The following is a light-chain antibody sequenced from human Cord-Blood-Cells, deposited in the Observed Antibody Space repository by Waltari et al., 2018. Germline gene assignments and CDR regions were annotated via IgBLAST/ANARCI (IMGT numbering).Light chain of an antibody. CDR2: YDD. J-gene: IGLJ3*02. CDR3: AAWDDSLNGPWV. V-gene: IGLV1-36*01. Sequence: QSVLTQPPSVSEAPRQRVPIPCSGSSSNTGNTAVHWYQQLPGKAPKLLIYYDDLLPSGVSDRFSGSKSGTSASLAISGLQSEDEADYYCAAWDDSLNGPWVFGGGTKLTVL. CDR1: SSNTGNTA.